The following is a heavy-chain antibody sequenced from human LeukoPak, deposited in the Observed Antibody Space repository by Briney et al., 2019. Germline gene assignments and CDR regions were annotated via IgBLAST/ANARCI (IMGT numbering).Heavy chain of an antibody. Sequence: ASVKVSCKASGNTFTSYYMHWVRQAPGQGLEWMGIINPNGGSTSYGQRFQGRVTMNRDTSTNIVYMELSSLRSEDTAVYYCARGTGYFETGMVKYKYYGMDVWGQGTTVTVSS. D-gene: IGHD5-18*01. J-gene: IGHJ6*02. CDR1: GNTFTSYY. CDR3: ARGTGYFETGMVKYKYYGMDV. V-gene: IGHV1-46*01. CDR2: INPNGGST.